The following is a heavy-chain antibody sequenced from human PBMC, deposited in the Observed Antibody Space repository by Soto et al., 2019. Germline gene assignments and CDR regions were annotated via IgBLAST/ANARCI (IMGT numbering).Heavy chain of an antibody. J-gene: IGHJ4*02. Sequence: SETLSLTCTVSGGSISSSSYYWGWIRQPPGKGLEWIGSIYYSGSTYYNPSLKSRVTISVDASKNQFSLKLSSVAAADTAVYYCARMAQWLVLDYWGQGTLVTVSS. D-gene: IGHD6-19*01. CDR2: IYYSGST. CDR3: ARMAQWLVLDY. V-gene: IGHV4-39*01. CDR1: GGSISSSSYY.